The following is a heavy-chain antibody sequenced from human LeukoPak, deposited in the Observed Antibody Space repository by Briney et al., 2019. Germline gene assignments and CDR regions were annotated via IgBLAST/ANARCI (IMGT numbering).Heavy chain of an antibody. CDR1: GGSISSSSYY. J-gene: IGHJ1*01. D-gene: IGHD3-22*01. Sequence: SETLSLTCTVSGGSISSSSYYWGWIRQPPGKGLGWIGSIYYSGSTYYNPSLKSRVTISVDTSKNQFSLKLSSVTAADTAVYYCARPRSSGYGKYFQHWGQGTLVTVSS. V-gene: IGHV4-39*07. CDR2: IYYSGST. CDR3: ARPRSSGYGKYFQH.